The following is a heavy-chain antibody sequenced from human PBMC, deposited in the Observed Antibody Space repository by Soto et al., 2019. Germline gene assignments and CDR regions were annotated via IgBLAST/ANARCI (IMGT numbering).Heavy chain of an antibody. D-gene: IGHD3-22*01. Sequence: ASVKVSCKASGYTFTSYAMHWVRQAPGQRLEWMGWINAGNGNTKYSQKFQGRVTITRDTSASTAYMELSSLRSEDTAVYYCASGINYYDRSGYWGQGTLVTVSS. J-gene: IGHJ4*02. V-gene: IGHV1-3*01. CDR2: INAGNGNT. CDR3: ASGINYYDRSGY. CDR1: GYTFTSYA.